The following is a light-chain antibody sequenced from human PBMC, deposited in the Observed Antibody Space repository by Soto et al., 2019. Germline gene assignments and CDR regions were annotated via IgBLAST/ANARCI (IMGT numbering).Light chain of an antibody. Sequence: DIQMTQSASSLSASVGDRVTITCRASQNISKYLNWYQQKLGKAPRLLIYAASSLQGGVPSRFSGSGSGTDGTLTISSLKTEDGTTYYCQQRYSIPITFGQGTRLEIK. V-gene: IGKV1-39*01. CDR2: AAS. CDR3: QQRYSIPIT. CDR1: QNISKY. J-gene: IGKJ5*01.